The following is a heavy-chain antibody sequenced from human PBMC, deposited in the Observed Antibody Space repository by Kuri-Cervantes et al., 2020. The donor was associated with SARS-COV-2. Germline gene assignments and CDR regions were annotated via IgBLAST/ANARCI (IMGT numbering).Heavy chain of an antibody. CDR2: IYISGST. V-gene: IGHV4-4*07. CDR1: GGSISSYY. J-gene: IGHJ3*02. Sequence: ESLKISCTVSGGSISSYYWSWIRQPAGKGLEWIGRIYISGSTNYNPSLKSRVTMSVDTSKNQFSLKLSSVTAADTAVYYCARVTTIFRDAFDIWGQGTMVTVSS. CDR3: ARVTTIFRDAFDI. D-gene: IGHD3-3*01.